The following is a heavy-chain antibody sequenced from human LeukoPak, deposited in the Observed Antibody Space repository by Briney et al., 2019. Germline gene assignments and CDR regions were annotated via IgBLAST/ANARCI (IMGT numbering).Heavy chain of an antibody. J-gene: IGHJ4*02. Sequence: GESLKISCKGSGYTFSTYWIGWVRQLPGKGLEWMGIIYPGDSETIYSPSFWGQVTISADRSISTTYLQWSSLRASDSAMYYCAKLDSTAYYFDYWGQGTLVTVSS. V-gene: IGHV5-51*01. CDR1: GYTFSTYW. CDR2: IYPGDSET. D-gene: IGHD3-22*01. CDR3: AKLDSTAYYFDY.